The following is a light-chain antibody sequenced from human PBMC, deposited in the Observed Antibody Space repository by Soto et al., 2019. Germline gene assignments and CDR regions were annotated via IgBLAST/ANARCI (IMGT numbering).Light chain of an antibody. J-gene: IGKJ1*01. CDR2: AAS. V-gene: IGKV3-15*01. Sequence: EIVMTQSPATLSVSPGERATLSCRASQSIGSNLAWYQQKPGQAPRLLIYAASIMATDFPARFSGSGSGTEFTLTISGLQSDDFAVYFCQQYNNWPPWTFGQGTKVEIK. CDR3: QQYNNWPPWT. CDR1: QSIGSN.